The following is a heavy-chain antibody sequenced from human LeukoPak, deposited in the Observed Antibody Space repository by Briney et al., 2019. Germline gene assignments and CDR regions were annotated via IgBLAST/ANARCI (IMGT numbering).Heavy chain of an antibody. CDR2: IYYSGST. CDR1: GGSISSSSYY. CDR3: ARPNIAAAGSSFDY. D-gene: IGHD6-13*01. J-gene: IGHJ4*02. Sequence: SETLSLTCTVSGGSISSSSYYWGWIRQPPGKGLEWIGSIYYSGSTYYNPSLKSRVTISVDTSKNQFSLKLSSVTAADTAVYYCARPNIAAAGSSFDYWGQGTLVTVSS. V-gene: IGHV4-39*07.